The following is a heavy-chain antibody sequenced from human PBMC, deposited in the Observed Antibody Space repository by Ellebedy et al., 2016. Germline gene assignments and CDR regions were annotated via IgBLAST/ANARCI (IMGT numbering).Heavy chain of an antibody. CDR2: TYYGSKWSY. CDR1: GDSVSINSGG. J-gene: IGHJ3*02. Sequence: SPTLSLTCAISGDSVSINSGGWNWIRQSPERGLEWLGRTYYGSKWSYDYAVSVKSRVAINPDTAKNQFSLQLNSVTPEDTAVYYCARGWLRGSFDIWGQGTTVIVSS. CDR3: ARGWLRGSFDI. D-gene: IGHD6-19*01. V-gene: IGHV6-1*01.